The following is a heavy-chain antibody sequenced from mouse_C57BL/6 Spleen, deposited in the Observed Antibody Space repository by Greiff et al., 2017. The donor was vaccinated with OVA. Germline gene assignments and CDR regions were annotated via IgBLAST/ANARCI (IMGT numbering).Heavy chain of an antibody. V-gene: IGHV5-4*03. D-gene: IGHD1-1*01. CDR3: ARRPGGGSSYNYAMDY. CDR2: ISDGGSYT. J-gene: IGHJ4*01. CDR1: GFTFSSYA. Sequence: EVQRVESGGGLVKPGGSLKLSCAASGFTFSSYAMSWVRQTPEKRLEWVATISDGGSYTYYPDNVKGRFTISRDNAKNNLYLQMSHLKSEDTAMYYCARRPGGGSSYNYAMDYWGQGTSVTVSS.